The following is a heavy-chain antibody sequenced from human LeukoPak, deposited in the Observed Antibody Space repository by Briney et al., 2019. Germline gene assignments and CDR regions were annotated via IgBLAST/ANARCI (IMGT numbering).Heavy chain of an antibody. Sequence: GGSLRLSCAASGFIFSSYSMNWVRQAPGKGLEWISYISSSSTTIYYADSVKGRFTVSRDNGKNSLYLQMSSLRTEDTAVYYGASRPSGYCGSTSCYTDWGRGTMVTVSS. CDR2: ISSSSTTI. J-gene: IGHJ3*01. D-gene: IGHD2-2*02. V-gene: IGHV3-48*01. CDR1: GFIFSSYS. CDR3: ASRPSGYCGSTSCYTD.